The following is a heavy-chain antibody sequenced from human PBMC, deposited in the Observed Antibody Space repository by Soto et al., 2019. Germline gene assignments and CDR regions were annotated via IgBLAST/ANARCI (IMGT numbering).Heavy chain of an antibody. V-gene: IGHV4-34*01. CDR2: INHSANS. CDR3: ARGGGYNYPLDS. J-gene: IGHJ4*02. Sequence: SETLSLTCAIYGGSFSHYYWSWVRQPPGKGLEWIGEINHSANSNYNPSLKSRVTISIDTSKTQFSLRLNSVTAADTAVYFCARGGGYNYPLDSGGQGTRVTASS. CDR1: GGSFSHYY. D-gene: IGHD5-12*01.